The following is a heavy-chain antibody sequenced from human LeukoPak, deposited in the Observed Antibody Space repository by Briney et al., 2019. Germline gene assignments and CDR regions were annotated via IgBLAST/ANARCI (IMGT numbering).Heavy chain of an antibody. CDR3: ARGRVRGVISWFDP. Sequence: ASVKVSCKASGYTFTGYYMHWVRQAPGQGLEWMGWINPNSGGTNYAQKFQGRVTMTRNTSISTAYMELSSLRSEDTAVYYCARGRVRGVISWFDPWGQGTLVTVSS. D-gene: IGHD3-10*01. J-gene: IGHJ5*02. V-gene: IGHV1-2*02. CDR1: GYTFTGYY. CDR2: INPNSGGT.